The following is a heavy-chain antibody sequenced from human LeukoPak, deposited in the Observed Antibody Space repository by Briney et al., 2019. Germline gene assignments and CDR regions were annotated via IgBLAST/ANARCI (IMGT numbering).Heavy chain of an antibody. V-gene: IGHV3-23*01. CDR2: ISGSGIST. J-gene: IGHJ4*02. CDR1: GFTFSNYA. Sequence: GGSLRLSCAPSGFTFSNYAMNWVRQAPGKGLEWVSAISGSGISTYYADSVKGRFTISRDNSKNTLYLQMNSLSAEDTAVYYCAKGPTYYYDTSGYYIDYWGQGTLVTVSS. CDR3: AKGPTYYYDTSGYYIDY. D-gene: IGHD3-22*01.